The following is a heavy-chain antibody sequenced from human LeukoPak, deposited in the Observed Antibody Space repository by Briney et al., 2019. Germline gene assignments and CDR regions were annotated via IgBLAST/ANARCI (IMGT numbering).Heavy chain of an antibody. CDR1: GGTFISYA. CDR2: IIPIFGTA. D-gene: IGHD3-10*01. J-gene: IGHJ6*03. CDR3: ARTYGSGSYDYYYYMDV. Sequence: SVTVSCKASGGTFISYAISWVRQAPGQGLEWMGRIIPIFGTANYAQKFQGRVTITADKSTSTAYMELSSLRSEDTAVYYCARTYGSGSYDYYYYMDVWGKGTTVTVSS. V-gene: IGHV1-69*06.